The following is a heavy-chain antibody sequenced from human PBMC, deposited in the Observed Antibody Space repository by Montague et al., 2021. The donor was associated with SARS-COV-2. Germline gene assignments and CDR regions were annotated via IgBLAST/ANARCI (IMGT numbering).Heavy chain of an antibody. D-gene: IGHD3/OR15-3a*01. J-gene: IGHJ5*02. CDR3: ARSVTGLDPTFDP. V-gene: IGHV4-39*01. CDR1: GDSIRSATYC. CDR2: IYYSGST. Sequence: SETLSLTCDVSGDSIRSATYCWARIRQPPGRGLEWIGNIYYSGSTMYNPSLKSRVTMSVDTSKNQFSLHLNLVTAADTAVYYCARSVTGLDPTFDPWGQGTLVIVSS.